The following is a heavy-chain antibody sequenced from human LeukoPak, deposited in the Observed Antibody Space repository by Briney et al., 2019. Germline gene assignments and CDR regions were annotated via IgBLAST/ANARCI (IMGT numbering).Heavy chain of an antibody. J-gene: IGHJ4*02. CDR2: IIPIFGTA. V-gene: IGHV1-69*05. CDR1: GGTFSSYA. CDR3: AIYEVDY. Sequence: SVKVSCKASGGTFSSYAISWVRQAPGQGLEWMGGIIPIFGTANYAQKFQGRLTMTRDTSISTAYLELSRLRSDDTAMYYCAIYEVDYWGQGTLVTVSS. D-gene: IGHD3-3*01.